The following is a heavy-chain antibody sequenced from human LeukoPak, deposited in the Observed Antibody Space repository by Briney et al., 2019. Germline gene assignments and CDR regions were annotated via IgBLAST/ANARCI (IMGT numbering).Heavy chain of an antibody. J-gene: IGHJ4*02. Sequence: GGSLRLSCAASGFTFSSYGMHWVRQAPGKGLEWVAVISYDGSNKYYADSVKGRFTISRDNSKNTLYLQMNSLSAEDTAVYYCAEDRILWFGVRYFDYWGQGTLVTVSS. CDR2: ISYDGSNK. V-gene: IGHV3-30*18. D-gene: IGHD3-10*01. CDR1: GFTFSSYG. CDR3: AEDRILWFGVRYFDY.